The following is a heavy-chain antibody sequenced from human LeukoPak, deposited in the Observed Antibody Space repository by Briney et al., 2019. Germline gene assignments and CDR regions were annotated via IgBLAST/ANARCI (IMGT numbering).Heavy chain of an antibody. CDR1: GYTFTSYG. CDR3: ARDPVYIRGSGIPVDY. V-gene: IGHV1-18*01. CDR2: ISAYNGNT. Sequence: ASVNVSCKASGYTFTSYGISWVRQAPGQGLEWMGWISAYNGNTNYAQKLQGRVTMTTDTSTSTAYMELRSLRSDDTAVYYCARDPVYIRGSGIPVDYWGQGTLVTVSS. J-gene: IGHJ4*02. D-gene: IGHD3-10*01.